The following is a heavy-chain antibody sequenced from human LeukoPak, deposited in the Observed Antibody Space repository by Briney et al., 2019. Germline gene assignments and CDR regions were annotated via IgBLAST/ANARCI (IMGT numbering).Heavy chain of an antibody. CDR2: INPNSGDT. CDR1: GYTFTNYY. V-gene: IGHV1-2*06. Sequence: ASVNVSCKASGYTFTNYYIHWVRQAPGQGLEWMGRINPNSGDTNYAQKFQGRVTMTRDTSITTAHMELSGLRSDDTAVYYCAKSQKGYFNYWGQGTLVTVSS. J-gene: IGHJ4*02. CDR3: AKSQKGYFNY.